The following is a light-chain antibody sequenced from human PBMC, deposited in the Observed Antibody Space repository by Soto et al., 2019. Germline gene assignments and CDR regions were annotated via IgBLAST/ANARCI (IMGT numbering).Light chain of an antibody. Sequence: DVQLTQSPSSLSASVGDRVTITCQASQDITTYLHWYQQKPGKAPKLLISDASSLAPGVPPRFSGSGSGTDFSFTISSLQPEDSGIYYCQQYYDLPPLTFGGGSTVE. V-gene: IGKV1-33*01. J-gene: IGKJ4*01. CDR2: DAS. CDR3: QQYYDLPPLT. CDR1: QDITTY.